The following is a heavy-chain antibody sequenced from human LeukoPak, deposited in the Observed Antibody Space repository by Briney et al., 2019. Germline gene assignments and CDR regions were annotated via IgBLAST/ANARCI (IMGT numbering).Heavy chain of an antibody. J-gene: IGHJ6*03. Sequence: SQTLSLTCTVSGGSISSGSYYWSWIRQPAGKGLEWIGRIYTSGSTNYNPSLKSRVTISVDTSKNQFSLKLSSVTAADTAVYYCASAVVVPAAIGGSRGYYYYYMDVWGKGTTVTVSS. V-gene: IGHV4-61*02. CDR2: IYTSGST. CDR3: ASAVVVPAAIGGSRGYYYYYMDV. D-gene: IGHD2-2*02. CDR1: GGSISSGSYY.